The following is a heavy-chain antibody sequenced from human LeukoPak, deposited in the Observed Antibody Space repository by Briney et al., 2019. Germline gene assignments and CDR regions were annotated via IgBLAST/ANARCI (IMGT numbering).Heavy chain of an antibody. CDR1: GFIFADYA. J-gene: IGHJ6*02. CDR3: SKAVGGGSGRAGYYYSYVMDV. D-gene: IGHD3-10*01. Sequence: PGGSLRLSCTASGFIFADYAMHWVRQSPRTGLAWVSLINCNGGSTNYADSVKGRFTISRDNSRNSLYLQMHSLRPDATASFYCSKAVGGGSGRAGYYYSYVMDVWGPGTTVTVSS. CDR2: INCNGGST. V-gene: IGHV3-43D*03.